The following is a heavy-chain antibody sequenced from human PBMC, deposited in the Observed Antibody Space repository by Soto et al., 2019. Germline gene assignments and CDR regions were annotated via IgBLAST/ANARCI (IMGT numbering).Heavy chain of an antibody. Sequence: SLRLSCAASGFSFRDYYMSWIRQSPGKGLEWLSYITSSSSYTHYADSVKGRFTISRDNAKNSLYLQMNSLRAEDTAVYYCTGGQDNLAVNFDYWGQGTPVTVSS. CDR2: ITSSSSYT. V-gene: IGHV3-11*03. CDR3: TGGQDNLAVNFDY. D-gene: IGHD1-1*01. J-gene: IGHJ4*02. CDR1: GFSFRDYY.